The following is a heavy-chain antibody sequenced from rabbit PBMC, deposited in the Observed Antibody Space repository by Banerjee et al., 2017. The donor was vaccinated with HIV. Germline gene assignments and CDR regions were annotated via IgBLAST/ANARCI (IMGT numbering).Heavy chain of an antibody. CDR3: ARDPTYAGYGSYGYAGYFNL. CDR1: GFDLSSYYY. V-gene: IGHV1S40*01. D-gene: IGHD6-1*01. Sequence: QSLEESGGDLVKPEGSLTLTCTASGFDLSSYYYMCWVRQAPGKGLELIACIYTSSDTTWYASWAKGRFTISKTSSTTVILQMTSLTAADTATYFCARDPTYAGYGSYGYAGYFNLWGPGTLVTVS. CDR2: IYTSSDTT. J-gene: IGHJ4*01.